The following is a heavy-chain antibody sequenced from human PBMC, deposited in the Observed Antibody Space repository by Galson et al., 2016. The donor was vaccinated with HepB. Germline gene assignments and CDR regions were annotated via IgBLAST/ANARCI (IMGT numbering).Heavy chain of an antibody. CDR1: GFIISSYG. CDR3: AKGRSTGSHYHPPDY. Sequence: SLRLSCAASGFIISSYGMQWVSQAPGRGLEWVAVISDNGGSVGYGDSVKGRFTISRDNSKNTLYLQIDSLRAEDTARYFCAKGRSTGSHYHPPDYWGRGALVTVSS. D-gene: IGHD1-26*01. J-gene: IGHJ4*02. CDR2: ISDNGGSV. V-gene: IGHV3-30*18.